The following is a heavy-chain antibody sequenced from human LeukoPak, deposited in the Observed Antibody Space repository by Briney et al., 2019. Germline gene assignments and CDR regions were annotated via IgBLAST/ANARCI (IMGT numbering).Heavy chain of an antibody. J-gene: IGHJ3*02. CDR2: INPSGGST. V-gene: IGHV1-46*01. CDR1: GYTFTSYY. CDR3: ARGYLTLIAAAGHDAFDI. Sequence: ASVKVSCKASGYTFTSYYMHWVRQAPGQGLEWMGIINPSGGSTSYAQKFQGRVIMTRDMSTSTVYMELSSLRSEDTAVYYCARGYLTLIAAAGHDAFDIWGQGTMVTVSS. D-gene: IGHD6-13*01.